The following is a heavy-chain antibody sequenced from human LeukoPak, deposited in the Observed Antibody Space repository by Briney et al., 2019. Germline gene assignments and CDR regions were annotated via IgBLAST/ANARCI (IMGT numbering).Heavy chain of an antibody. J-gene: IGHJ5*02. Sequence: SETLSLTCSVSGGSVSRYYWSWIRQSPGKGLEWIAYIYYTGSVNYNPSLKSRVTMSIDTSKNQFSLKLSSVTAADSAVYFCARRDSGWNDSKGWFDPWGQGTLVTVSS. CDR3: ARRDSGWNDSKGWFDP. CDR2: IYYTGSV. CDR1: GGSVSRYY. V-gene: IGHV4-59*08. D-gene: IGHD1-1*01.